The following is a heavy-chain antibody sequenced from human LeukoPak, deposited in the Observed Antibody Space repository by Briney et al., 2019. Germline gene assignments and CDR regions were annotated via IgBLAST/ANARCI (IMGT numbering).Heavy chain of an antibody. D-gene: IGHD3-10*01. CDR3: TTEYYYGSGSFDY. Sequence: GSLRLSCAAFGFPFSNAWMSWVRQAPGKGLELVGRINSKTDGETTGYAAPVKGRITISRDDSKNTLHLQMNSLKTGDTAVYYCTTEYYYGSGSFDYWGQGTLVTVSS. CDR2: INSKTDGETT. J-gene: IGHJ4*02. CDR1: GFPFSNAW. V-gene: IGHV3-15*01.